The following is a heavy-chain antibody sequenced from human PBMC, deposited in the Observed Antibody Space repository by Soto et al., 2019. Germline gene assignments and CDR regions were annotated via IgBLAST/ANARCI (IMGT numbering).Heavy chain of an antibody. CDR1: GFIFSDYY. D-gene: IGHD3-3*01. CDR3: ARAWKIEKFGVISMSKGLDV. V-gene: IGHV3-11*01. CDR2: SSNRDRST. Sequence: QVQLVESGGGLVKPGGSLRLSCAASGFIFSDYYMTWIRQAPGKGLEWLSCSSNRDRSTYYADSVKDRFVVSKDNAKNLVYLQTNSLTAEVTAVYFCARAWKIEKFGVISMSKGLDVWGQGTTVTVSS. J-gene: IGHJ6*02.